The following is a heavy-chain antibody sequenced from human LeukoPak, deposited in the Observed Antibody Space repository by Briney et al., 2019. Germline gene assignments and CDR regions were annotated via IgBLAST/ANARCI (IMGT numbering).Heavy chain of an antibody. J-gene: IGHJ3*02. Sequence: SETLSLTCTVSGDSISSGYYWGWIRQPPGKGLEWIGSIYHSGSTYYNPSLKSRVTISVDTSKNQFSLKLSSVTAADTAVYYCASNPDWGDAFDMWGEGTIVSVSS. D-gene: IGHD3/OR15-3a*01. CDR1: GDSISSGYY. CDR3: ASNPDWGDAFDM. V-gene: IGHV4-38-2*02. CDR2: IYHSGST.